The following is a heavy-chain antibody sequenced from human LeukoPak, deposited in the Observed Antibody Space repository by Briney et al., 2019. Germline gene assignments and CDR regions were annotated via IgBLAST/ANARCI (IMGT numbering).Heavy chain of an antibody. Sequence: PGGSLRLSCAASGFTFSTYGMHWVRQAPGKGLEWVAYIRSDGKYKPYADSVKGRFTISRDNSKNTLYLQMNSLRAEDTAVYYCAKDLAYYYDSSGYYYGTVAAYWGQGTLVTVSS. CDR1: GFTFSTYG. D-gene: IGHD3-22*01. CDR2: IRSDGKYK. J-gene: IGHJ4*02. V-gene: IGHV3-30*02. CDR3: AKDLAYYYDSSGYYYGTVAAY.